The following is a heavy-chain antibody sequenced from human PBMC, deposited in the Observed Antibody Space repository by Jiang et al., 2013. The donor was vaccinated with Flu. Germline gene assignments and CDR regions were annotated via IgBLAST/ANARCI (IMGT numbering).Heavy chain of an antibody. CDR1: GGSISSGDYY. V-gene: IGHV4-30-4*01. Sequence: SGGSISSGDYYWSWIRQPPGKGLEWIGYIYYSGSTYYNPSLKSRVTISVDTSKNQFSLKLSSVTAADTAVYYCARDRPYYDFWSGYSPLDYWGQGTLVTVSS. J-gene: IGHJ4*02. D-gene: IGHD3-3*01. CDR3: ARDRPYYDFWSGYSPLDY. CDR2: IYYSGST.